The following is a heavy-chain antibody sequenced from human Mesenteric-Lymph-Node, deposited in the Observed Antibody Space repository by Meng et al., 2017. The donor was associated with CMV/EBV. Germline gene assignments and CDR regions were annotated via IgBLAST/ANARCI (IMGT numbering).Heavy chain of an antibody. V-gene: IGHV1-2*02. CDR1: GYTFTSYY. CDR2: INPNPNGGGT. CDR3: ARDIRLTYYYGSGGEGAFDI. D-gene: IGHD3-10*01. Sequence: ASVKVSCKASGYTFTSYYIHWVRQAPGQGLEWVGWINPNPNGGGTKYAQNFQGRVTMTRDTSISTAYMELNSLRSDDTAVYYCARDIRLTYYYGSGGEGAFDIWGQGTMVTVSS. J-gene: IGHJ3*02.